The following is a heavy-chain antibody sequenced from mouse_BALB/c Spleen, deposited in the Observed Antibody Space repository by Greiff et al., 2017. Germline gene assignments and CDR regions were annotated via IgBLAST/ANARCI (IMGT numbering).Heavy chain of an antibody. Sequence: EVQLVESGGDLVKPGGSLKLSCAASGFTFSSYGMSWVRQTPDKRLEWVATISSGGSYTYYPDSVKGRFIISRDNAKNTLYLQMSSLKSEDTAMYYCARLYYGSSLSYWGQGTLVTVSA. CDR1: GFTFSSYG. V-gene: IGHV5-6*01. CDR3: ARLYYGSSLSY. CDR2: ISSGGSYT. J-gene: IGHJ3*01. D-gene: IGHD1-1*01.